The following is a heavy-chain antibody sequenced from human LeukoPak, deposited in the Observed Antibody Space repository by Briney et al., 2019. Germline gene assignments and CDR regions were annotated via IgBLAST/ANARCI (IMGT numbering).Heavy chain of an antibody. V-gene: IGHV3-13*04. Sequence: GGSLRLPCAPSGFSLSIYDMHWVRQTTGKGREWVSGIGLVGDTYYPGSVKGRFTISREDAKNALYLQMNSLRAGDTAVYYCARRKAGSSRWSDAFDIWGQGTMVTVSS. CDR2: IGLVGDT. CDR1: GFSLSIYD. J-gene: IGHJ3*02. CDR3: ARRKAGSSRWSDAFDI. D-gene: IGHD6-13*01.